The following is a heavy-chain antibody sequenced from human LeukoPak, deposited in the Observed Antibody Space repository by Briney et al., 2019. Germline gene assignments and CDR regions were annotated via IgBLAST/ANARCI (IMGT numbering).Heavy chain of an antibody. CDR3: ARGSTSDWPLDH. Sequence: ASVEVSCKASGYTFSDYAVHWVRQAPGQRFEWIGWIDAGNGDTRYSQKFQGRVTITRDTSASTAYIELRSLRSEDTAMYYCARGSTSDWPLDHWGQETLVTISS. J-gene: IGHJ4*02. CDR2: IDAGNGDT. V-gene: IGHV1-3*01. CDR1: GYTFSDYA. D-gene: IGHD2-2*01.